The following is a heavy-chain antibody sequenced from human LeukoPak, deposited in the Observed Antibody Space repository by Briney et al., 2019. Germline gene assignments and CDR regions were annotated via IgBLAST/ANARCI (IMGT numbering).Heavy chain of an antibody. V-gene: IGHV3-23*01. CDR3: ARGRGQWLVSDFDY. CDR2: IGGHVHST. J-gene: IGHJ4*02. Sequence: GGSLRLSCAASRFTFTKSAMSWVRQTPGKGLEWVSSIGGHVHSTYYADSVEGRFTISRDDSKSTLYLQMSSLRAEDTAVYYCARGRGQWLVSDFDYWGQGTLVTVSS. CDR1: RFTFTKSA. D-gene: IGHD6-19*01.